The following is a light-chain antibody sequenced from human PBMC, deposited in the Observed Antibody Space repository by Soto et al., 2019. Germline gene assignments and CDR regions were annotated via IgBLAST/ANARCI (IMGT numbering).Light chain of an antibody. V-gene: IGLV1-51*01. CDR3: GTWDDSLSAVI. J-gene: IGLJ2*01. CDR2: DID. Sequence: QSVLAQPPSVSAAPGQRVTISCSGSSSNIGTNFVSWYRQLPGAAPKLVIHDIDKRPSGIPDRFSGSKSGTSATLAITGLQTADEAEHFCGTWDDSLSAVIFGGGTQLTVL. CDR1: SSNIGTNF.